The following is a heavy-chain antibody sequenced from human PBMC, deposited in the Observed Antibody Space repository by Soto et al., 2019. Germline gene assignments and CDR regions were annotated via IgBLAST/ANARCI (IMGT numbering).Heavy chain of an antibody. CDR1: GLTFSNYA. D-gene: IGHD4-17*01. CDR2: ISYDGTNR. J-gene: IGHJ4*02. Sequence: QVHLVESGGGVVQPGRSLRLSCAASGLTFSNYAMHWVRQAPGKGLEWVAFISYDGTNRCYPDSVKGRFTISRDKSKNTLYLQMNSLKTGDTAVYYCARESSSTVTTGGGGSAQDYWVQGTLVTVSS. CDR3: ARESSSTVTTGGGGSAQDY. V-gene: IGHV3-30-3*01.